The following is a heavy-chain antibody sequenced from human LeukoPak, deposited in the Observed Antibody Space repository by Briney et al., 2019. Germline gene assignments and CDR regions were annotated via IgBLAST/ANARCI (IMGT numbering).Heavy chain of an antibody. D-gene: IGHD3-10*01. J-gene: IGHJ4*02. V-gene: IGHV1-46*01. CDR1: VYTFTTYC. CDR2: INPSGGTT. Sequence: SVNVSCKASVYTFTTYCMHWVRHAPGQGIEWMGIINPSGGTTSYAQQFQGRVTMTTDTSTSTVYLELSSVRSEDAAVYHCARGKVVTMVRGVIITYCDYWGQGTLVTVSS. CDR3: ARGKVVTMVRGVIITYCDY.